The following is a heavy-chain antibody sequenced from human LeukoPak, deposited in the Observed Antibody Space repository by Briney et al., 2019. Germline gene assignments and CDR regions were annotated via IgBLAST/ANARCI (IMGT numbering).Heavy chain of an antibody. Sequence: KPSETLSLTCTVSCVSISSSSYYWGWICQPPGTGLEWIGSIYYSGSTYYNPSLKSRVTISVDTSKNQFSLKLSSGTAQDNAVLCGAPGVVVAARDACDIWRRGTRDTVFS. CDR2: IYYSGST. V-gene: IGHV4-39*01. CDR3: APGVVVAARDACDI. J-gene: IGHJ3*02. D-gene: IGHD2-15*01. CDR1: CVSISSSSYY.